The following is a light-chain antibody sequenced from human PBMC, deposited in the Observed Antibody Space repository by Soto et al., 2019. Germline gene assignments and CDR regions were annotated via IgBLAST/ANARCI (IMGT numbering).Light chain of an antibody. J-gene: IGLJ3*02. CDR3: AAWDDSLNGWV. CDR1: SSNIGSNT. V-gene: IGLV1-44*01. Sequence: QSVLTQPPSASGTPGQRVTITCSGGSSNIGSNTVNWYRQLPGTAPKVLIQRDNQRPSGVPDLVSGSKSGTSASLAISGLQSEDEADYHCAAWDDSLNGWVFGGGTKVTVL. CDR2: RDN.